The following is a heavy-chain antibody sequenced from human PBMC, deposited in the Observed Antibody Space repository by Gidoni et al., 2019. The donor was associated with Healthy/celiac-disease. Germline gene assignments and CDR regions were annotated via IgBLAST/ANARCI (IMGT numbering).Heavy chain of an antibody. D-gene: IGHD3-16*01. J-gene: IGHJ4*02. CDR3: ARAHLYGSSRIDY. CDR1: GGSFSGYY. Sequence: QVQLQQWGAGLLKPSETLSLTCAAYGGSFSGYYWCWIRQPPGKGLEWIGEINHSGSTNYNPSLKSRVTISVDTSKNQFSLKLSSVTAADTAVYYCARAHLYGSSRIDYWGQGTLVTVSS. V-gene: IGHV4-34*01. CDR2: INHSGST.